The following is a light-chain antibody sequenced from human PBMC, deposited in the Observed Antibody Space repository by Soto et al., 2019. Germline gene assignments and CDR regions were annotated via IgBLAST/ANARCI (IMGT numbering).Light chain of an antibody. CDR1: QSVSSSY. V-gene: IGKV3D-20*02. Sequence: EIVLTQSPGTLSLSPGERATLSCRASQSVSSSYLAWYQQKPGQAPRLLIYGASSRATGIPDRFSGSGSGTDFTLTISRLEPEDFAVYYCQLRSNWPPLYTFGQGTKLDIK. CDR3: QLRSNWPPLYT. J-gene: IGKJ2*01. CDR2: GAS.